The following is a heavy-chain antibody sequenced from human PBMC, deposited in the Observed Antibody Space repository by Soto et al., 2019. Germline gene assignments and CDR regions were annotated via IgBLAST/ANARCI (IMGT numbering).Heavy chain of an antibody. CDR1: GGTFSSYA. Sequence: GASVKVSCKASGGTFSSYAISWVRQAPGQGLEWMGGIIPIFGTANYAQKFQGRVTITADKSTSTAYMELRSLRSEDTPVYYCARDRQDYYDSSVTPLDYWGQGTLVTVSS. D-gene: IGHD3-22*01. V-gene: IGHV1-69*06. CDR2: IIPIFGTA. J-gene: IGHJ4*02. CDR3: ARDRQDYYDSSVTPLDY.